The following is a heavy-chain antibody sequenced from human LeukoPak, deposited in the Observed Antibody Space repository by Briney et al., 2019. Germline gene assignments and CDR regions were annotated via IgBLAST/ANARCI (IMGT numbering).Heavy chain of an antibody. Sequence: GGSLRLFCAASGFTFSSYTMNWVRQAPGKGLDWVSYIRSSSSTIYYADSVKGLFTISRDNAKNSLYLQMDSLRDEDTAVYYCARGGGYFDYWGQGTLVTVSS. CDR2: IRSSSSTI. J-gene: IGHJ4*02. V-gene: IGHV3-48*02. CDR3: ARGGGYFDY. CDR1: GFTFSSYT. D-gene: IGHD3-10*01.